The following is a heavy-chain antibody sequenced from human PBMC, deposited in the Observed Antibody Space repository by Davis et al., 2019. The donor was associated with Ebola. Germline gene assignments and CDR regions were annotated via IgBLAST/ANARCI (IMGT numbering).Heavy chain of an antibody. CDR2: INPNSGGT. Sequence: ASVKVSCKASGDTFVSFAVSWVRQAPGRGLEWMGWINPNSGGTNYAQKFQGRVTMTRDTSTSTVYMELSSLRSEDTAVYYCARDLWSGIVVVPAAWGYWGQGTLVIVSS. CDR1: GDTFVSFA. V-gene: IGHV1-2*02. D-gene: IGHD2-2*01. J-gene: IGHJ4*02. CDR3: ARDLWSGIVVVPAAWGY.